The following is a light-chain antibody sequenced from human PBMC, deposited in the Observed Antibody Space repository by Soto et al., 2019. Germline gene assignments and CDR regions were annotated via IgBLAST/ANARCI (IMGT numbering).Light chain of an antibody. CDR3: QQYGTSLQRWT. CDR2: GAS. CDR1: QSFGSSY. Sequence: EIVLTQSPGTLSLSPGERATLSCRASQSFGSSYVAWYQQKPGQAPRLLIYGASSRATGIPDRFSGSGSGTDFTLTISRLEPEDFAVYYCQQYGTSLQRWTFGQGTKVDI. V-gene: IGKV3-20*01. J-gene: IGKJ1*01.